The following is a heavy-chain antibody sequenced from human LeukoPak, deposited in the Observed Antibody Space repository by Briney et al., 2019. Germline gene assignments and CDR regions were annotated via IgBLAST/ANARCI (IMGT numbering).Heavy chain of an antibody. CDR1: GGSINTYY. CDR3: ARGHTSGWSFFDY. D-gene: IGHD6-19*01. V-gene: IGHV4-4*07. Sequence: SETLSLTCTVSGGSINTYYWSWIRQPAGKGLEWIGHIHSSGSTNHNSSLKSRLTMSVDTSKNQFSPKMTSVTAADTAVYYCARGHTSGWSFFDYWGQGTLVTVSS. CDR2: IHSSGST. J-gene: IGHJ4*02.